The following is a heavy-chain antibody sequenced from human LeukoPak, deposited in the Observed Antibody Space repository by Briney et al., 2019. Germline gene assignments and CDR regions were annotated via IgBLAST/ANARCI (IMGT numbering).Heavy chain of an antibody. Sequence: ASVKVSCKASGYTFTSYAMHWVRQAPGQRLEWMGWINAGNGNTKYSQKFRGRVTITRDTSASTAYMELSSLRSEDTAVYYCARGSIYYDSSGYLHYWGQGTLVTVSS. D-gene: IGHD3-22*01. V-gene: IGHV1-3*01. CDR2: INAGNGNT. CDR1: GYTFTSYA. J-gene: IGHJ4*02. CDR3: ARGSIYYDSSGYLHY.